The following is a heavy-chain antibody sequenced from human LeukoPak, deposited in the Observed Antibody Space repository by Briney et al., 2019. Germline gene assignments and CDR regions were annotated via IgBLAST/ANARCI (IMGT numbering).Heavy chain of an antibody. CDR3: ARGFPLSVPATAIPFDY. Sequence: PSETLSLTCTVSGYSISSGYYWGWIRQPPGKGLEWIGSIYHSGSTNYNPSLKSRVTISVDTSKNQFSLKLTSVTAADTAVYYCARGFPLSVPATAIPFDYWGQGTLVTVSS. V-gene: IGHV4-38-2*02. D-gene: IGHD2-2*02. CDR1: GYSISSGYY. J-gene: IGHJ4*02. CDR2: IYHSGST.